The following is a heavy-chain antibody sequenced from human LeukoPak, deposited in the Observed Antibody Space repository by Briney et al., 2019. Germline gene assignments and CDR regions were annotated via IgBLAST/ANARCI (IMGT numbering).Heavy chain of an antibody. Sequence: SVKVSCKASGGTFSSYAISWVRQAPGQGLEWMGGIIPIFGTANYAQKFQGRVTITADESTSTAYMELSSLRSEDTAVYYCARDGPFIVGAIAGNDPWGQGTLVTVSS. D-gene: IGHD1-26*01. J-gene: IGHJ5*02. CDR2: IIPIFGTA. CDR3: ARDGPFIVGAIAGNDP. CDR1: GGTFSSYA. V-gene: IGHV1-69*13.